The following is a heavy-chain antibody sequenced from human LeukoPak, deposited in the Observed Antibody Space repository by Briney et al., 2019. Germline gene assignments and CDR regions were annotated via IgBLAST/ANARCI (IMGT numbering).Heavy chain of an antibody. Sequence: KHSQTLSLTCAISGDSVSSNSAAWNWIRQSPSRGLEWLGRTYYRSKWYNDYAVSVKSRITINPDTSKNQFSLKLSSVTAADTAVYYCARVRGEVPLVFDYWGQGTLVTVSS. J-gene: IGHJ4*02. CDR2: TYYRSKWYN. D-gene: IGHD1-1*01. CDR3: ARVRGEVPLVFDY. CDR1: GDSVSSNSAA. V-gene: IGHV6-1*01.